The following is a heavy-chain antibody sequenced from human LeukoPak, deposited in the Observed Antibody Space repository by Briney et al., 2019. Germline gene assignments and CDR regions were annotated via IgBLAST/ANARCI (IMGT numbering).Heavy chain of an antibody. D-gene: IGHD6-19*01. Sequence: PGRSLRLSCAASGFTFDDYAMHWVRQAPGKGLEWVSGISWNSGSIGYADSVKGRFTISRDNAKNSLYLQMNSLRAEDMASYYCAKGGDSSGWYGSWFDPWGQGTLVTVSS. V-gene: IGHV3-9*03. J-gene: IGHJ5*02. CDR2: ISWNSGSI. CDR3: AKGGDSSGWYGSWFDP. CDR1: GFTFDDYA.